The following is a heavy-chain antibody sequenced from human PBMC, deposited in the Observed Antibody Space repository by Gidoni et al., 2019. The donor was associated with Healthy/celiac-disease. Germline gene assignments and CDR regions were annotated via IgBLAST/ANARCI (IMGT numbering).Heavy chain of an antibody. CDR2: IYYSGST. CDR3: ARELVRYSSSWNEVSWFDP. V-gene: IGHV4-30-4*01. D-gene: IGHD6-13*01. J-gene: IGHJ5*02. Sequence: QVQLQESGPGLVKPSQTLSLTCTVSGGSISSGDYSWSWIRQPPGKGLEWIGYIYYSGSTYYNPSLKSRVTISVDTSKNQFSLKLSSVTAADTAVYYCARELVRYSSSWNEVSWFDPWGQGTLVTVSS. CDR1: GGSISSGDYS.